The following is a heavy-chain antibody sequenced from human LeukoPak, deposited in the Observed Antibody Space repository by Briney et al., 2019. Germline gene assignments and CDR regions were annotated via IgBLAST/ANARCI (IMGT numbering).Heavy chain of an antibody. CDR1: GFTFGSVG. D-gene: IGHD6-13*01. J-gene: IGHJ4*02. V-gene: IGHV3-23*01. CDR2: LSAGGGIT. CDR3: AKDRQQLANLDY. Sequence: GGSLRLSCAASGFTFGSVGMSWVRQAPGQGLEWVSGLSAGGGITYYADSVKGRFNISRDNAKNTLYLQMNSLRADDTAIYYCAKDRQQLANLDYWGQGTLVTVSS.